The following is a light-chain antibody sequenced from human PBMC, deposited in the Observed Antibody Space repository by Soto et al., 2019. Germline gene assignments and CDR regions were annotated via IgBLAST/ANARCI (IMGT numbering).Light chain of an antibody. J-gene: IGLJ2*01. Sequence: QSALTQPASVSGSHGQSITISCTGTSSDVGSYNYVSWYQQHPGKAPKLMIYEVSNRPSGVSNRFSGSKSGNTASLTISGLQAEDEADYYCSSYTSSSTGVFGGGTQLTVL. CDR3: SSYTSSSTGV. CDR1: SSDVGSYNY. CDR2: EVS. V-gene: IGLV2-14*01.